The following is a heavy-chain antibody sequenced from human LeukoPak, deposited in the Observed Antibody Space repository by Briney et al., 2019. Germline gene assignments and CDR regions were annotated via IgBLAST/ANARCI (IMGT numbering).Heavy chain of an antibody. V-gene: IGHV1-2*02. J-gene: IGHJ4*02. CDR3: AREGGDSSGHTDY. D-gene: IGHD3-22*01. CDR1: GYTFTGYY. Sequence: GASVKVSCKASGYTFTGYYMHWVRQAPGRGLEWMGWINPNSGGTKYAQKFQGRVTMTRDTSISTAYMELSRLRSDDTAVYYCAREGGDSSGHTDYWGQGTLVTVSS. CDR2: INPNSGGT.